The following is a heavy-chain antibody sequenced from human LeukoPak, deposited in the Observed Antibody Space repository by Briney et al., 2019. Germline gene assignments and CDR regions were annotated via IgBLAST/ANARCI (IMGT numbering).Heavy chain of an antibody. CDR2: IYHSGST. Sequence: SSQTLSLTCTVSGGSISSGGYYWSWIRQPPGKGLEWIGYIYHSGSTYYNPSLKSRVTISVDRSKNQFSLKLSSVTAADTAVYYCARGLRYCSSTSCYPYYYYYMDVWGKGTTVTVSS. J-gene: IGHJ6*03. CDR3: ARGLRYCSSTSCYPYYYYYMDV. CDR1: GGSISSGGYY. V-gene: IGHV4-30-2*01. D-gene: IGHD2-2*01.